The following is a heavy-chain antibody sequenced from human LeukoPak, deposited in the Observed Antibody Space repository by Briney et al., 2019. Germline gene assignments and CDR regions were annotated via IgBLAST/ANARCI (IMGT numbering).Heavy chain of an antibody. CDR2: ISGSGGST. V-gene: IGHV3-23*01. CDR1: GFTFSSYA. D-gene: IGHD1-14*01. J-gene: IGHJ4*02. CDR3: ARDRGRTHDRTPTY. Sequence: GGSLRLSCAASGFTFSSYAMSWVRQAPGKGLEWVSAISGSGGSTYYADSVKGRFTISRDNAKNSLYLQMNSLRAEDTAVYYCARDRGRTHDRTPTYWGQGTLVTVSS.